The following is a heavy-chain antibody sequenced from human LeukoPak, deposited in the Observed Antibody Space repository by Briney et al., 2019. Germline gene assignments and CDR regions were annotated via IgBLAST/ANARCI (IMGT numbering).Heavy chain of an antibody. V-gene: IGHV1-18*01. CDR1: GYTFTSYG. Sequence: ASVKVSCKASGYTFTSYGISWVRQAPGQGLEWMGWISAYNGNTNYAQKLQGRVTMTTDTSTSTDYMELRSLRSDDTAVYYCARDVVTTVTHFDYWGQGTLVTVSS. J-gene: IGHJ4*02. CDR3: ARDVVTTVTHFDY. D-gene: IGHD4-11*01. CDR2: ISAYNGNT.